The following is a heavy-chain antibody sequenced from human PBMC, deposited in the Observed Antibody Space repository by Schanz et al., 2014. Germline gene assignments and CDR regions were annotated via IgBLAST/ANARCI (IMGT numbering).Heavy chain of an antibody. CDR2: IRYDGSKK. D-gene: IGHD3-16*01. J-gene: IGHJ4*02. CDR3: AKGGSSLDD. CDR1: GFTFSSYG. Sequence: QVQLVESGGGVVQPGGSLRLSCEASGFTFSSYGMHWVRQAPGKGLEWVTFIRYDGSKKYYVDSVKGRFTISRDNSKNTLYLQMNSLRVEDTAVYYCAKGGSSLDDWGQGPLVTVSS. V-gene: IGHV3-30*02.